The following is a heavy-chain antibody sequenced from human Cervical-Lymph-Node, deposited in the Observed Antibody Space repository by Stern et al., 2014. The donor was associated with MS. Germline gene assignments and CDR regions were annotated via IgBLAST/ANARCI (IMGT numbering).Heavy chain of an antibody. D-gene: IGHD3-22*01. Sequence: QVQLVQSGAEVKKPGASVKVSCKASGYTFTSYDIIWVRQATGQGLEWMGWMTPHNGNTGYVQKFQGRVTMTRDSSTSTAYMELNSLRSEDTAVYYCARGGMSYHDHNSGRLRHWGQGTLVTVSS. V-gene: IGHV1-8*01. CDR3: ARGGMSYHDHNSGRLRH. CDR2: MTPHNGNT. J-gene: IGHJ1*01. CDR1: GYTFTSYD.